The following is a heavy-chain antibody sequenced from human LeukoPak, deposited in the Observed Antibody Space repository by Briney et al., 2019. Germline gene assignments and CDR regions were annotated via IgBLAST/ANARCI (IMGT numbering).Heavy chain of an antibody. J-gene: IGHJ6*02. CDR2: IWYDGSNK. CDR3: ARERVGASMDV. Sequence: GGSLRLSCAASGFTFSSYGMHWVRQAPGKGLEWVAVIWYDGSNKYYADSVKGRFTISRDNAKNTLYLQMNSLRAEDTAVYYCARERVGASMDVWGQGTTVTVSS. D-gene: IGHD1-26*01. CDR1: GFTFSSYG. V-gene: IGHV3-33*01.